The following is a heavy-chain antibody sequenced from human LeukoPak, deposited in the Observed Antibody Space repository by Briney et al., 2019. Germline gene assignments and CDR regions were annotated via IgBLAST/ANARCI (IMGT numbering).Heavy chain of an antibody. D-gene: IGHD2-15*01. Sequence: SQTLSLTCTVSGGSISSGGYYWSWIRQHPGKGLEWIGYIHYTGRTYYNASLKSRVTISVDTSKNQFSLKLSSVTAADTAVYYCARVLFPDIVVVVAATGAFDIWGQGTMVTVSS. CDR2: IHYTGRT. J-gene: IGHJ3*02. CDR1: GGSISSGGYY. V-gene: IGHV4-31*03. CDR3: ARVLFPDIVVVVAATGAFDI.